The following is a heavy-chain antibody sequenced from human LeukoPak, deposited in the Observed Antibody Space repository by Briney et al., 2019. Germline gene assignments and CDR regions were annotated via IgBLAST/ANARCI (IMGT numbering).Heavy chain of an antibody. V-gene: IGHV3-23*01. CDR3: AKAVWFGEFDYYFFGLDV. D-gene: IGHD3-10*01. J-gene: IGHJ6*02. CDR1: GFTFSSYA. CDR2: ISGSGGDT. Sequence: PGGSLRLSCAAFGFTFSSYAVGWVRQAPGKGLEWVSAISGSGGDTYYADSVKGRFTLSRDNSKNTLYLQMNSLRPEDTALYYCAKAVWFGEFDYYFFGLDVWGQGTTVTVSS.